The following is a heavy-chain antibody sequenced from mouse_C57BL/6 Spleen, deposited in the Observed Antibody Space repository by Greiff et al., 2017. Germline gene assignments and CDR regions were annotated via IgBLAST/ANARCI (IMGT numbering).Heavy chain of an antibody. V-gene: IGHV1-15*01. CDR1: GYTFTDYE. Sequence: VQLQQSGAELVRPGASVTLSCKASGYTFTDYEMHWVKQTPVHGLEWIGAIDPETGGTAYNQKFKGKAILTADKSSSTAYMELRSLTSEASAVYYCTTYYSNGYYFDYWGQGTTLTVSS. J-gene: IGHJ2*01. CDR2: IDPETGGT. D-gene: IGHD2-5*01. CDR3: TTYYSNGYYFDY.